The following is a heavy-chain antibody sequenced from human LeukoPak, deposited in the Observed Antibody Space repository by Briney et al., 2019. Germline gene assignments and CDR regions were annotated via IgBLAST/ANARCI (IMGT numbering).Heavy chain of an antibody. V-gene: IGHV3-30*03. D-gene: IGHD5-24*01. J-gene: IGHJ4*02. CDR3: AAFHGQTLPHRFDY. Sequence: PGGSLRLSCAASGFTFSSYGMPWVRQAPGRGLEWVAVISYDGSNKYYADSVKGRFTISRDNSENTLYLQMNSLRVEDTAVYYCAAFHGQTLPHRFDYWGQGTLVTVSS. CDR1: GFTFSSYG. CDR2: ISYDGSNK.